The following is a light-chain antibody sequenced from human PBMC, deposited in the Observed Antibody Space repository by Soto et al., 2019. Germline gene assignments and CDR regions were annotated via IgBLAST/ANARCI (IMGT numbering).Light chain of an antibody. CDR3: QQYNSYSPLT. CDR1: QSISSW. J-gene: IGKJ4*01. Sequence: DIEITQSPSTRPAAVGDRVTITCRASQSISSWLAWYQQKPGKAPNLLIYDASSLETGVPSRFSGSGSGTEFTLTISSLQSDDFANYAGQQYNSYSPLTFGGGTKVDIK. CDR2: DAS. V-gene: IGKV1-5*01.